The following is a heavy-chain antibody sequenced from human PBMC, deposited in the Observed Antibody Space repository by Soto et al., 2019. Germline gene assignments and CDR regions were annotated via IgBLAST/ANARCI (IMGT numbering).Heavy chain of an antibody. CDR3: AKYYSSSSFWWIPLDY. J-gene: IGHJ4*02. CDR1: GFTFSSYA. Sequence: EVQLLESGGGLVQPGGSLRLSCAASGFTFSSYAMSWVRQAPGKGLEWVSAISGSGGSTYYADSVKGRFTISRDNSKNTLYLQMNSLRAEDTAVYYCAKYYSSSSFWWIPLDYWGQGTLVTVSS. CDR2: ISGSGGST. V-gene: IGHV3-23*01. D-gene: IGHD6-6*01.